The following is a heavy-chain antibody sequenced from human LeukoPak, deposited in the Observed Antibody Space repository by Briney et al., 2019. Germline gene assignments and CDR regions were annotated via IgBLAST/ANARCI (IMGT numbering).Heavy chain of an antibody. V-gene: IGHV1-2*02. CDR2: INPNSGGT. CDR1: GYTFTGYY. Sequence: GASVKVSCKASGYTFTGYYMHWVRQAPGQGLEWMGWINPNSGGTNYVQKFQGRVTMTRDTSISTAYMELSRLRSDDTAVYYCARTYSSGWIDWFDPWGQGTLVTVSS. J-gene: IGHJ5*02. CDR3: ARTYSSGWIDWFDP. D-gene: IGHD6-19*01.